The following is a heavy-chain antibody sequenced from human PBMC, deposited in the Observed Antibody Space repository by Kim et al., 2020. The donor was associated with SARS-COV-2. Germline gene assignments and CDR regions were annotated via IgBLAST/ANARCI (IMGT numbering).Heavy chain of an antibody. CDR3: TIVVMVRGVREGYFDY. V-gene: IGHV3-15*01. CDR1: GFTFNNAW. CDR2: IKSKTDGGTT. D-gene: IGHD3-10*01. J-gene: IGHJ4*02. Sequence: GGSLRLSCAASGFTFNNAWMSWVRQAPGKGLEWVGGIKSKTDGGTTDYVAPVKGRFTILRYDSKNKLYLQMNSVKTEDKAVYYCTIVVMVRGVREGYFDYWGQGTLVTVSS.